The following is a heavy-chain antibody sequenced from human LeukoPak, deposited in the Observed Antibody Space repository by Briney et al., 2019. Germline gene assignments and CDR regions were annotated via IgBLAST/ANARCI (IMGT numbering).Heavy chain of an antibody. CDR3: ARSGIRGYYFDY. Sequence: PGGSLRLSCAASGFTFSSYSMNWVRQAPGKGLEWVSSISSSSSYIYYADSVKGRFTISRDNAKNSLYLQMNSLRAEDTAVYYCARSGIRGYYFDYWGQGTLVTVCS. J-gene: IGHJ4*02. CDR1: GFTFSSYS. CDR2: ISSSSSYI. V-gene: IGHV3-21*01. D-gene: IGHD1-14*01.